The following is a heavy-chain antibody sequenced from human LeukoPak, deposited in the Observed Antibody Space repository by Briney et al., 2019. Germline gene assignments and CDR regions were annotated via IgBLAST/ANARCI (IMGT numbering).Heavy chain of an antibody. CDR3: ARTLGVGAPSPPYYYYGMDV. Sequence: GASVKVSCKASGYTFTSYGISWVRQAPGQGLEWMGWISAYNGNTNYTQKFQGRVTITRDTSASTAYMELSSLRSEDTAVYYCARTLGVGAPSPPYYYYGMDVWGQGTTVTVSS. CDR1: GYTFTSYG. CDR2: ISAYNGNT. V-gene: IGHV1-18*01. D-gene: IGHD1-26*01. J-gene: IGHJ6*02.